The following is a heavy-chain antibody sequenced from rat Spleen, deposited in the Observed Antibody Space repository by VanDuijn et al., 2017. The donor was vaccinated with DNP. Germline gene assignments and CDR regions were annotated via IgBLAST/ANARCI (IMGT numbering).Heavy chain of an antibody. J-gene: IGHJ4*01. CDR3: TRHRTIMPYYYAMDA. D-gene: IGHD1-12*01. Sequence: EVQLVESGGNLVQPGRSMSLSCVASGFTFGYYYMAWVRQAPTKGLEWVASISYNGGTPYYRDSVKGRFTISRDNAQSTLYLQMDSLRSEDTATYYCTRHRTIMPYYYAMDAWGQGASVTVSS. V-gene: IGHV5-25*01. CDR1: GFTFGYYY. CDR2: ISYNGGTP.